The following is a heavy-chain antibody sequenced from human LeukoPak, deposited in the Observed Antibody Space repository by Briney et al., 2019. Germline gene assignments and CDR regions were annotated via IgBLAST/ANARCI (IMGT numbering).Heavy chain of an antibody. V-gene: IGHV4-34*01. Sequence: SETLSLTCAVYGGSFSGYYWSWIREPPGKGLEWIGEINHSGSTNYNPSLKSRVTISVDTSKNQFSLKLSSVTAADTAVYYCARGASYYYYGMDVWGQGTTVTVSS. CDR1: GGSFSGYY. J-gene: IGHJ6*02. CDR2: INHSGST. CDR3: ARGASYYYYGMDV.